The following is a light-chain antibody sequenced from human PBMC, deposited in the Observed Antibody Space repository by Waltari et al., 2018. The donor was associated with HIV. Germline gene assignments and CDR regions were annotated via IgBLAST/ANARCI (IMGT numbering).Light chain of an antibody. J-gene: IGKJ3*01. V-gene: IGKV1-5*03. CDR3: QQYESFLFT. Sequence: DVQMTQSPFTLSASVGDRVTITCRASQSITTWLAWYQQKPGKAPKLLIYKASTLESGVPSRFNGSGSGTEFTLTINSLQPDDFATYYCQQYESFLFTFGPGTKVEIK. CDR1: QSITTW. CDR2: KAS.